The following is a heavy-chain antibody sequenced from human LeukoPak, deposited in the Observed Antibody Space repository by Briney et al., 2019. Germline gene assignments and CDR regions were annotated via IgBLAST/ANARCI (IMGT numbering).Heavy chain of an antibody. D-gene: IGHD6-19*01. Sequence: PGGSLRLSCAASGFTFSSYGMHWVRQAPGKGLEWVAFIRYDGSNKYYADSVKGRFTISRDNSKNTLYLQMNSLRAEDTAVYYCARDEPISGWPYNVHWGQGSLVTVSS. CDR1: GFTFSSYG. J-gene: IGHJ4*02. CDR2: IRYDGSNK. CDR3: ARDEPISGWPYNVH. V-gene: IGHV3-30*02.